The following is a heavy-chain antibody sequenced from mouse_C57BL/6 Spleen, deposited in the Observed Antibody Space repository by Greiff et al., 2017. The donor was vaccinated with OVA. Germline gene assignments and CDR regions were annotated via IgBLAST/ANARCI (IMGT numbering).Heavy chain of an antibody. J-gene: IGHJ4*01. D-gene: IGHD4-1*01. CDR2: IRSKSNNYAT. Sequence: GGGLVQPKGSLKLSCAASGFSFNTYAMNWVRQAPGKGLEWVARIRSKSNNYATYYADSVKDRFTISRDDSESMLYLQMNNLKTEDTAMYYCVRPFRTGYAMDYWGQGTSVTVSS. CDR3: VRPFRTGYAMDY. CDR1: GFSFNTYA. V-gene: IGHV10-1*01.